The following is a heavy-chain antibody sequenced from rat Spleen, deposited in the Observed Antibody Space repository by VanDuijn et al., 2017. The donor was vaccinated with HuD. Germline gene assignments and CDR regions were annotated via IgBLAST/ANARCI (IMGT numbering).Heavy chain of an antibody. D-gene: IGHD5-1*01. V-gene: IGHV2-1*01. Sequence: QVQLKESGPDLVQPSQTLSLTCTVSGFSLISNTVHWVRKPPGKGLEWMGAIWSGGSTDYNSVLKSRLSSSRDASKSQVFLKVNSLQTEDTAIYFCTRTGTYFDYWGQGVMVTVSS. J-gene: IGHJ2*01. CDR3: TRTGTYFDY. CDR1: GFSLISNT. CDR2: IWSGGST.